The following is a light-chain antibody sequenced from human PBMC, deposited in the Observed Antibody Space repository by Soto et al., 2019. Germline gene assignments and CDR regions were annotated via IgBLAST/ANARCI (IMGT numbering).Light chain of an antibody. J-gene: IGLJ2*01. V-gene: IGLV2-14*01. CDR2: DVS. CDR1: SSDVGGYNY. Sequence: QSVLTQPASVSGSPGQSITISCTGTSSDVGGYNYVSWYQQHPGKAPKLMIYDVSNRPSGVSNRFSGSKSGNTASLTISGLQAEDEADYYCSSYTSSSTRLFGGGPSSPS. CDR3: SSYTSSSTRL.